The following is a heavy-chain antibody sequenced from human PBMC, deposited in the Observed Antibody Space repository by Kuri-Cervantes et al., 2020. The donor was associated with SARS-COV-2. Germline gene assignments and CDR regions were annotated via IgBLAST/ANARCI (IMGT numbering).Heavy chain of an antibody. CDR1: GFTFSSYS. D-gene: IGHD3-3*01. Sequence: ETLSLTCAASGFTFSSYSMNWVRQAPGKGLEWVSSISSSSSYIYYADSVKGRFTISRDDSKSIAYLQMNSLKTEDTAVYYCTYDFWSGYYAPGYYYYMDVWGKGTTVTVSS. J-gene: IGHJ6*03. CDR3: TYDFWSGYYAPGYYYYMDV. V-gene: IGHV3-21*03. CDR2: ISSSSSYI.